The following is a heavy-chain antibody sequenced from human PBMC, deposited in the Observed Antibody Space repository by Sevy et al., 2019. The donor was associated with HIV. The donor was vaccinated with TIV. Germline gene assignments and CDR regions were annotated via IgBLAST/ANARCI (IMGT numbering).Heavy chain of an antibody. J-gene: IGHJ5*02. D-gene: IGHD3-10*01. CDR1: GFTFSIYT. CDR2: ISSSSSYI. V-gene: IGHV3-21*01. CDR3: ARSLGNYYGSGTYQEDWFDP. Sequence: GGSLRLSCAASGFTFSIYTMNWVRQAPGKGLEWVSSISSSSSYIYYTDSVKGRFSISRDNAKNPLFLQMNSLRAEDTAVYYCARSLGNYYGSGTYQEDWFDPWGQGTLVTVSS.